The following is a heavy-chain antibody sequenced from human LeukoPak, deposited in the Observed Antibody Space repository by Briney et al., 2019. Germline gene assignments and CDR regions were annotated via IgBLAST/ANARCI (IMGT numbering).Heavy chain of an antibody. Sequence: PGGSLRLSCAASGFTFSSYGMHWVRQAPGKGLEWVAVISYDGSNKYYADSVKGRFTISRDNSKNTLYLQMNSLRSEDTAVYYCARGDYYDSSGYYSLGDYWGQGTLVTVSS. CDR3: ARGDYYDSSGYYSLGDY. CDR1: GFTFSSYG. CDR2: ISYDGSNK. J-gene: IGHJ4*02. D-gene: IGHD3-22*01. V-gene: IGHV3-30*03.